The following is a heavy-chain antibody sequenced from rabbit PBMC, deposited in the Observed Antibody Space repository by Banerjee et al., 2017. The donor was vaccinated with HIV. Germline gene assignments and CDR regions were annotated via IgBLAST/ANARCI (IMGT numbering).Heavy chain of an antibody. CDR2: IYGGSSGNT. D-gene: IGHD4-1*01. Sequence: QSLEESGGDLVKPGASLTLTCTASGFSFSSSYHMCWVRQAPGKGLEWIACIYGGSSGNTYYASWAKGRFTISKTSSTTVTLQMTSLTAADTATYFCGRDIYYDGSGWGAFDLWGQGTLVTVS. CDR1: GFSFSSSYH. J-gene: IGHJ4*01. V-gene: IGHV1S40*01. CDR3: GRDIYYDGSGWGAFDL.